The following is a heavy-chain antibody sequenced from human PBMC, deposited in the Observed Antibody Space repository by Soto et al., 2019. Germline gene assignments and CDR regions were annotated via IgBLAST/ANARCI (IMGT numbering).Heavy chain of an antibody. CDR3: ARMSTVVNRETPQAQTPYYYYGMDV. V-gene: IGHV4-59*01. J-gene: IGHJ6*02. CDR1: GGSISSYY. D-gene: IGHD4-17*01. Sequence: PSETLSLTCTVSGGSISSYYWSWIRQPPGKGLEWIGYIYYSGSTNYNPSLKSRVTISVDTSKNQFSLKLSSVTAADTAVYYCARMSTVVNRETPQAQTPYYYYGMDVWGQGTTVTVSS. CDR2: IYYSGST.